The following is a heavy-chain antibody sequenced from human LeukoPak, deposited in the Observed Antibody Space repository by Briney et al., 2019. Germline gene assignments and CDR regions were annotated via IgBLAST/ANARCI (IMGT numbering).Heavy chain of an antibody. CDR2: IYYSGST. Sequence: PGGSLRLSCAASGFTVSSNYMTWVRQAPGKGLEWIGRIYYSGSTYYNPSLKSRVTISVDTSKNQFSMKLSSVTAADTAVDYCARGTPHIVVVVAPTQASWFDPWGQGTLVTVSS. CDR3: ARGTPHIVVVVAPTQASWFDP. V-gene: IGHV4-39*07. CDR1: GFTVSSNY. J-gene: IGHJ5*02. D-gene: IGHD2-15*01.